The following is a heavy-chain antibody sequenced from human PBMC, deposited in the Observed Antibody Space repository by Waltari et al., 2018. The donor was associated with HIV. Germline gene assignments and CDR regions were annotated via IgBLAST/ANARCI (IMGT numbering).Heavy chain of an antibody. Sequence: QVPLVQSGAERKKPGASVKVSCQAAGYAFLRYGISWVRQAPGHGLEWMGWISTYNANTNYAQSLQGRVTMTTDTSTTTAYMELRSLTSDDTAVYYCARDGLRYSGTFYSDYWGQGTLVTVSS. D-gene: IGHD1-26*01. CDR2: ISTYNANT. J-gene: IGHJ4*02. V-gene: IGHV1-18*01. CDR1: GYAFLRYG. CDR3: ARDGLRYSGTFYSDY.